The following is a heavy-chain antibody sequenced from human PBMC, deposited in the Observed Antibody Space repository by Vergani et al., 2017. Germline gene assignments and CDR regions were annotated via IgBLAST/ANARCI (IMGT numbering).Heavy chain of an antibody. CDR2: IYTSEST. Sequence: QVQLQESGPGLVKPSQPLSLTCTVSGGPISSGSYHWCWIRQPAGKGLEWIGRIYTSESTNYNPSLKSRITISVDTTKNQFSLKLSSVTAADTAVYYCARGARTGKNWFDPWGQGTLVTVSS. D-gene: IGHD2-8*02. CDR3: ARGARTGKNWFDP. J-gene: IGHJ5*02. CDR1: GGPISSGSYH. V-gene: IGHV4-61*02.